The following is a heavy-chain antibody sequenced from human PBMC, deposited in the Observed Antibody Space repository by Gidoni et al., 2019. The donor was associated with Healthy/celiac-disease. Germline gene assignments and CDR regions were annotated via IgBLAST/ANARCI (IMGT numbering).Heavy chain of an antibody. CDR3: ARWTTFYNYFDY. D-gene: IGHD3-16*01. Sequence: EVQRVESGGGLVQPGGSLNISGAAPGFTLSSYWMSWVRQAPGKGLEWVANSKQDGRETYYVDSVKGRFTISRDNAKNSLYLQMNCLRAEDTAVYYCARWTTFYNYFDYWGQGTLVTVSS. V-gene: IGHV3-7*01. CDR1: GFTLSSYW. CDR2: SKQDGRET. J-gene: IGHJ4*02.